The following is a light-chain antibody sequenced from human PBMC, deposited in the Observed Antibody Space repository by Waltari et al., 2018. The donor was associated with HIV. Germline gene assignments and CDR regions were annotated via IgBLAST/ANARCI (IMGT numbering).Light chain of an antibody. CDR2: EVT. CDR1: SSDVGAYTL. V-gene: IGLV2-23*02. J-gene: IGLJ3*02. CDR3: CSYAGSGLV. Sequence: QSALTQSASVSGSPGQSITLSCTGTSSDVGAYTLFSWYQQHPGEVPKLLIYEVTKRPSGVSTRFSGSKSGNTASLTISGLQAEDEADYYCCSYAGSGLVFGGGTKLTVL.